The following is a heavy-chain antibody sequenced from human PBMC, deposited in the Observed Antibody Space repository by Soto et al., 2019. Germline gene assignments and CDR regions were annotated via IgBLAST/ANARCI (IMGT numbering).Heavy chain of an antibody. J-gene: IGHJ6*02. CDR2: IYYSGST. Sequence: PSETLSLTCTVSGGSISSYYWSWIRQPPGKGLEWIGYIYYSGSTNYNPSLKSRVTISVDTSKNQFSLKLSSVTAADTAVFFCTTQGFGGLNGLVDVWGQGTTVTVSS. V-gene: IGHV4-59*08. CDR3: TTQGFGGLNGLVDV. CDR1: GGSISSYY. D-gene: IGHD3-10*01.